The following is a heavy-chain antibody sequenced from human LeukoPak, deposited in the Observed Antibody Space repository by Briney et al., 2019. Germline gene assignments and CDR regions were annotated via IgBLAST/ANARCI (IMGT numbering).Heavy chain of an antibody. CDR3: TRASGYSSGSIDY. Sequence: PGGYLRLSCAASGFTFDDHGMHWVRQAPGKGLEWVSGISWNSGSIGYADSVQGRFTISRDNAKSTLYLQMNSLRAEDMALYYCTRASGYSSGSIDYWGQGTLVTVSS. D-gene: IGHD5-18*01. CDR1: GFTFDDHG. J-gene: IGHJ4*02. CDR2: ISWNSGSI. V-gene: IGHV3-9*03.